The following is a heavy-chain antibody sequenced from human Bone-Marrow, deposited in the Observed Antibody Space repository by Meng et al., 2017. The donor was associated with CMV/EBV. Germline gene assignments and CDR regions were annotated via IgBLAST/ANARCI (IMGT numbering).Heavy chain of an antibody. V-gene: IGHV1-2*02. CDR3: AGGGDYDNWFDT. CDR1: GYTFTSYG. D-gene: IGHD4-17*01. CDR2: INPNSGGT. J-gene: IGHJ5*02. Sequence: ASVKVSCKASGYTFTSYGISWVRQAPGQGLEWMGWINPNSGGTNYAQKFQGRVTMTRDTSISTAYMELSRLRSDDTAVYYCAGGGDYDNWFDTWGQGSLVTVSS.